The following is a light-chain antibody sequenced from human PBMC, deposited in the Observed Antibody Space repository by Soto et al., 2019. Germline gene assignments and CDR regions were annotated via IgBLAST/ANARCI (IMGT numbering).Light chain of an antibody. V-gene: IGKV1-39*01. J-gene: IGKJ3*01. CDR1: QTIDRY. CDR2: AAS. CDR3: QESYNASFN. Sequence: IQMTQSPSSLSAYIEDTVTITCRASQTIDRYLNRYQQKSGQAPKLLMNAASTLRSGVPSRFSASGSGTEFTLTISSLQPEDYASYCCQESYNASFNFGPGTKVDIK.